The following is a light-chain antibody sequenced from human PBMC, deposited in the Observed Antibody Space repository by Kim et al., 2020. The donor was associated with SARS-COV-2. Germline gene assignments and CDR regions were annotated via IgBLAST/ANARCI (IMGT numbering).Light chain of an antibody. Sequence: GQTVTSPGTGNRSNIGAGYDVHWYQQHPGTAPKLLIYVNSKRPSGVPDRFSGSKSGTSASLAITGLQAEDEADYYCQSYDSSLSVVFGGGTQLTVL. V-gene: IGLV1-40*01. CDR1: RSNIGAGYD. CDR2: VNS. CDR3: QSYDSSLSVV. J-gene: IGLJ2*01.